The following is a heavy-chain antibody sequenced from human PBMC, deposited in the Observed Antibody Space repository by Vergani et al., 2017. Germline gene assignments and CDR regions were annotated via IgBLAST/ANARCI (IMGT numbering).Heavy chain of an antibody. CDR2: IKQDGSEK. J-gene: IGHJ5*02. CDR3: ARIVVAATYNWFDP. V-gene: IGHV3-7*01. D-gene: IGHD2-15*01. Sequence: VQLVESGGGLVKPGGSLRLSCAASGFTFSSYWMSWVRQAPGKGLEWVANIKQDGSEKYYVDSVKGRFTISRDNAKNSLYLQMNSLRAEDTAVYYCARIVVAATYNWFDPWGQGTLVTVSS. CDR1: GFTFSSYW.